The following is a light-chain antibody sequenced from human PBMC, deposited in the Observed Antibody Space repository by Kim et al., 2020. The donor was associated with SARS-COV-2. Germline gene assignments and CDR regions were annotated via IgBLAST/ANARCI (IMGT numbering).Light chain of an antibody. CDR1: QDISNY. V-gene: IGKV1-33*01. J-gene: IGKJ4*01. Sequence: DIQMTQSPSSLSASIGDRVTITCQASQDISNYLNWFQQKPGKAPKLLIYDASNLERGVPSRFGGSGSGTDFTFTISGLQPEDVATYYCQQYDDLLAFTFGGGTKVDIK. CDR2: DAS. CDR3: QQYDDLLAFT.